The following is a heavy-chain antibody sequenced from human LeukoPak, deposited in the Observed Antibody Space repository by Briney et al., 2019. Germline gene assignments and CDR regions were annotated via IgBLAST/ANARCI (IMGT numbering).Heavy chain of an antibody. Sequence: PSETLSLTCTVSDYSISSLYYWGWIRQPPGKGLERITSIHHSGSTDYNPSLKSRVTISIDTSKNQFSLKLKYVTAADTAVYYCARLGYCSSTSCYPDFWGQGTLVTVSS. V-gene: IGHV4-38-2*02. D-gene: IGHD2-2*01. CDR2: IHHSGST. J-gene: IGHJ4*02. CDR1: DYSISSLYY. CDR3: ARLGYCSSTSCYPDF.